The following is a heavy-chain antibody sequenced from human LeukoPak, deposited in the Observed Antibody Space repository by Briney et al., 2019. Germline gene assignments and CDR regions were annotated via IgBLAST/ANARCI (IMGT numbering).Heavy chain of an antibody. CDR2: TKQDGSEK. J-gene: IGHJ6*03. CDR1: RFTFSSYW. Sequence: GWFLRHTCAGCRFTFSSYWMSWVRQAPGKGLEGVANTKQDGSEKYYVASVKGRLTISRNNDKNSLYLQMNSMRAADTAVYYCARSPRVYYYYYYMDVWGKGTTVTVSS. V-gene: IGHV3-7*01. CDR3: ARSPRVYYYYYYMDV.